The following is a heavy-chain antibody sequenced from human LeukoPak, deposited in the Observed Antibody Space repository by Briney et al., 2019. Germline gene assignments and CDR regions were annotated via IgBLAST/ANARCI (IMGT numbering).Heavy chain of an antibody. CDR2: IYTSGST. CDR3: ARETMVRGVEYLYYYYMDV. J-gene: IGHJ6*03. CDR1: GGSISSGSYY. Sequence: PSETLSLTCTVSGGSISSGSYYWSWIRQPAGKGLEWIGRIYTSGSTNYNPSLKSRVTISVDTSKNQFSLKLSSVTAADTAVYYCARETMVRGVEYLYYYYMDVWGKGTTVTISS. V-gene: IGHV4-61*02. D-gene: IGHD3-10*01.